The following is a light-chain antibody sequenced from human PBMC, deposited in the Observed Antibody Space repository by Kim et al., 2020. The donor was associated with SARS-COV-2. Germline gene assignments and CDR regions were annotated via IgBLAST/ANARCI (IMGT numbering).Light chain of an antibody. J-gene: IGKJ2*01. Sequence: PGERVTLSCRASQSVSSSYLTWYQQKPGQARRLLIYGASTRATGIPARFSGSGSGTNFTLTISSLQPEDFAVYYGQKDYNLPMYTFGQGIKL. CDR2: GAS. V-gene: IGKV3D-7*01. CDR3: QKDYNLPMYT. CDR1: QSVSSSY.